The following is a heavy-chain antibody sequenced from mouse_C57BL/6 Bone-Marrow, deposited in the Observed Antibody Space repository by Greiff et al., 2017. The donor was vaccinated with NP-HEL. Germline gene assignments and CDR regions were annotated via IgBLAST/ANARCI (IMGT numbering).Heavy chain of an antibody. CDR2: INPSSGYT. D-gene: IGHD1-1*01. CDR3: ARQSYYCSSYYAMDY. Sequence: QVQLKESGAELARPGASVKMSCKASGYTFTSYTMHWVKQRPGQGLEWIGYINPSSGYTKYNQKFKDKATLTADKSSSTAYMQLSSLTSEDSAVYYCARQSYYCSSYYAMDYWGQGTSVTVSS. V-gene: IGHV1-4*01. J-gene: IGHJ4*01. CDR1: GYTFTSYT.